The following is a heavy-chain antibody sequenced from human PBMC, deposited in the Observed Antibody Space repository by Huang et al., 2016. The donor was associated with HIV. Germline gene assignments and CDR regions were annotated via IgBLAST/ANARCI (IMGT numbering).Heavy chain of an antibody. CDR3: AGDEYVWGSYRDAFDI. J-gene: IGHJ3*02. CDR2: MYYSGTT. Sequence: QVQLQESGPGLVKPSETLSLTCTVSGGSISSHYWRWIRQPPGKGLEWIGSMYYSGTTKYKPSLKSRVTISRDTSKKQLSLKLSSVTAADTAVYYCAGDEYVWGSYRDAFDIWGQGTMVTVSS. D-gene: IGHD3-16*02. V-gene: IGHV4-59*11. CDR1: GGSISSHY.